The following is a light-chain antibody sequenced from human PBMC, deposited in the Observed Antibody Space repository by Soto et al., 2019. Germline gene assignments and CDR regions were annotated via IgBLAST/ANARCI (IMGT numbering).Light chain of an antibody. J-gene: IGKJ2*01. CDR3: QQRSNWPT. V-gene: IGKV3-11*01. Sequence: IGLTQSPVTLSLYPGEIFTLSCRASQRVRIYLAWYQQKPGHAPRLLIDDASNRATGVPARFTGSGSGPDFILTISSLEPEDSAVYYCQQRSNWPTFGQVTKLAIK. CDR1: QRVRIY. CDR2: DAS.